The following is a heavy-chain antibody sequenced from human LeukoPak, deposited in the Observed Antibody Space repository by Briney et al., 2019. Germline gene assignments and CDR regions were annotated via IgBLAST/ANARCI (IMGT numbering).Heavy chain of an antibody. V-gene: IGHV5-51*01. J-gene: IGHJ4*02. CDR1: GYSFTSYW. D-gene: IGHD1-14*01. CDR2: IYPGDSDT. CDR3: ARHFRWGPVIRAPEFGY. Sequence: RPGESLKISCKGSGYSFTSYWIGWVRQMPGKDLEWMGIIYPGDSDTRYSPSFQGQVTISADKSISTAYLQWSSLKASDTAMYYCARHFRWGPVIRAPEFGYWGQGTLVTVSS.